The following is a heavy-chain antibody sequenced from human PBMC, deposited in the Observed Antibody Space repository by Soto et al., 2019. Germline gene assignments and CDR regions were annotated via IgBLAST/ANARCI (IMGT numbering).Heavy chain of an antibody. J-gene: IGHJ4*02. CDR2: IIPIFGTA. Sequence: SVKVSCKASGGTFGSYARSWVRQAPGQRLKRMGEIIPIFGTANYAQKFQGRVTITADESTSTAYMELSSLRSEDTAVYYCARGAQPFDYYDSSGYYLGWGQGTLVTVSS. V-gene: IGHV1-69*13. CDR3: ARGAQPFDYYDSSGYYLG. CDR1: GGTFGSYA. D-gene: IGHD3-22*01.